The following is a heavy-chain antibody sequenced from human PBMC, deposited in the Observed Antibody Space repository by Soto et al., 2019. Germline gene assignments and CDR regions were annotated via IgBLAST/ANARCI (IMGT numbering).Heavy chain of an antibody. J-gene: IGHJ3*01. CDR1: GFMLDNYA. CDR3: VKRGLNWWSVDL. D-gene: IGHD2-15*01. Sequence: QLLESGGDLVQPGKSLRLSCAASGFMLDNYAMSWIRQAPGKGPVWVSTVGGSDGDSNGVAWYEDSVRGRFIISRDMSANILSFQMDNLLGEDTSQYYCVKRGLNWWSVDLWCQGTKVVVSS. V-gene: IGHV3-23*01. CDR2: VGGSDGDSNGVA.